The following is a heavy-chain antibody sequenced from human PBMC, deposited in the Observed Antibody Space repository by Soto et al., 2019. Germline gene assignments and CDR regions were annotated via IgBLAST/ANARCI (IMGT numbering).Heavy chain of an antibody. CDR2: ISFDGTKK. CDR3: AREDDYGYRYINYGLDV. CDR1: GFTFKISA. Sequence: GGSLRLSCAASGFTFKISALHWVRQAPGKGLEWVAVISFDGTKKYYSDSVKGRFTISRDNLKNTLYLQMNNLRVEDAALYFCAREDDYGYRYINYGLDVWGQGTTVTVSS. V-gene: IGHV3-30-3*01. J-gene: IGHJ6*02. D-gene: IGHD4-17*01.